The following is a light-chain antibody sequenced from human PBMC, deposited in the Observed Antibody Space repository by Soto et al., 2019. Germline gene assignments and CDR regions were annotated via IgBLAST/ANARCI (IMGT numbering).Light chain of an antibody. V-gene: IGLV2-14*01. CDR3: SSYTTNSPPVV. CDR2: EVT. Sequence: QSALTQPASVSGSPGQTITISCTGTSGDIGSYTYVSWYQQYPGKAPKLLISEVTNRPSGVSNRFSGSKSGNTASLTISGLQAEYEAYYYCSSYTTNSPPVVFGGGTKLTVL. J-gene: IGLJ2*01. CDR1: SGDIGSYTY.